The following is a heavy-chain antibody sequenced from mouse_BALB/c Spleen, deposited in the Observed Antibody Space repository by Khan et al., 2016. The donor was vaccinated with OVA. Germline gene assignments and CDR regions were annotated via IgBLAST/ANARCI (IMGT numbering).Heavy chain of an antibody. CDR2: IDPYFGDT. J-gene: IGHJ2*01. CDR1: GYSFTGYN. V-gene: IGHV1-39*01. D-gene: IGHD2-1*01. CDR3: AREGNYYLDY. Sequence: IQLVQSGPELEKPGASVKISCKASGYSFTGYNMNWVKQSNGKSLEWIGNIDPYFGDTSYNQRFKGKATLTVDKSSSTAYMQLQSLTSEDSAVYDGAREGNYYLDYWGKGTTLTVSS.